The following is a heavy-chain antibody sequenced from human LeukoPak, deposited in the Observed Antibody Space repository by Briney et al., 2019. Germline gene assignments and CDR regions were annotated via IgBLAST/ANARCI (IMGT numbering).Heavy chain of an antibody. Sequence: SVKVSCKASGGTFSGYAISWVRQAPGQGLEWMGGIIPIFGTANYAQKFQGRVTITTDESTSTAYMELSSLRSEDTAVYYCARGLGGYSYGYLGYWGQGTLVTVSS. CDR1: GGTFSGYA. CDR2: IIPIFGTA. J-gene: IGHJ4*02. CDR3: ARGLGGYSYGYLGY. D-gene: IGHD5-18*01. V-gene: IGHV1-69*05.